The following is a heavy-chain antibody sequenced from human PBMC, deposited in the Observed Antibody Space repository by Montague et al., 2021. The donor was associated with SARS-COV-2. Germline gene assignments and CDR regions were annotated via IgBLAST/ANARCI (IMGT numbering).Heavy chain of an antibody. V-gene: IGHV4-59*08. CDR1: GDSVSRSY. Sequence: SETLSLTCTVSGDSVSRSYWSWIRQTPGKGLECLAYISYIWSTNHNPSLKSRVTISVDTPKNQFSLKLSAVTTADTGVYYCVRHSGYYDRSGYYDYWGRGTLVTVSS. CDR2: ISYIWST. J-gene: IGHJ4*02. CDR3: VRHSGYYDRSGYYDY. D-gene: IGHD3-22*01.